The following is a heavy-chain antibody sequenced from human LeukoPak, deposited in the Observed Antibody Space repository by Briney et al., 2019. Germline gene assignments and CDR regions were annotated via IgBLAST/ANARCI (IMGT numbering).Heavy chain of an antibody. CDR3: ARDSWAGYPFDY. Sequence: ASVKVSCKASGGTFSSYAISWVRQAPGQGLEWMGGIIPIFGTANYAQKFQGRVTITADKSTSTAYMELSSLRSEDTAVYYCARDSWAGYPFDYWGQGTLVTVSS. D-gene: IGHD3/OR15-3a*01. V-gene: IGHV1-69*06. J-gene: IGHJ4*02. CDR1: GGTFSSYA. CDR2: IIPIFGTA.